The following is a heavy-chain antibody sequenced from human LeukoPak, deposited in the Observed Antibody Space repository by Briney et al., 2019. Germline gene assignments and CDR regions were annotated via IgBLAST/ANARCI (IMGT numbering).Heavy chain of an antibody. V-gene: IGHV4-30-4*08. D-gene: IGHD5-18*01. CDR2: IFNSGTT. CDR1: GASVNSDSYY. CDR3: ADTYGN. Sequence: SETLSLTCTVTGASVNSDSYYWSWIRQPPGQGLEWIGYIFNSGTTYYIPSLRSRVIISLDTSKNQFSLKMSSVTAADTAVYFCADTYGNWGQGTLVTVSS. J-gene: IGHJ4*02.